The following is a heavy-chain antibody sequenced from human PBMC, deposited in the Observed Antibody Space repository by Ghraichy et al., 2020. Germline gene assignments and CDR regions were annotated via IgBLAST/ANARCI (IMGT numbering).Heavy chain of an antibody. V-gene: IGHV3-74*01. CDR1: GFTFSSYW. D-gene: IGHD2-15*01. Sequence: LSLTCAVSGFTFSSYWMHWVRQAPGKGLVWVSRINSDGSSISYADYVKGRFTFTRDNAKNTLYLQMNSLRADDMAVYYCARGGPEYCSGGSCYAGDYWGQGTLVTVSS. CDR3: ARGGPEYCSGGSCYAGDY. J-gene: IGHJ4*02. CDR2: INSDGSSI.